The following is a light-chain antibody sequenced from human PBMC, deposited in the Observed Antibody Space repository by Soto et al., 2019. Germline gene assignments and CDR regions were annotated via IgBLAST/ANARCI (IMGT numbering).Light chain of an antibody. V-gene: IGKV1-33*01. CDR2: DAS. Sequence: DIQMTQSPSSLSASVGDRVTITCHASQDISNYLNWYQQKPGKGPKLLIYDASNLETGGPARFSGSGSATDFTFTISSLQPEDIASYYCQQYDNLLLTFGGGTKVEIK. CDR3: QQYDNLLLT. CDR1: QDISNY. J-gene: IGKJ4*01.